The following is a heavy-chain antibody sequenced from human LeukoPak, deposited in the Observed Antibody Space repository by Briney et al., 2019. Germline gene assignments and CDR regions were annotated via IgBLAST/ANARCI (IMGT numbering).Heavy chain of an antibody. J-gene: IGHJ4*02. D-gene: IGHD3-10*01. V-gene: IGHV3-21*01. Sequence: GGSLRLSCAASGFTFSSYSMNWVRQAPGKGLEWVSSISSSSSYIYYADSVKGRFTISRDNAKNSLDLQMNSLRAEDTAVYYCARGQISMVRGVIITFWGQGTLVTVSS. CDR1: GFTFSSYS. CDR3: ARGQISMVRGVIITF. CDR2: ISSSSSYI.